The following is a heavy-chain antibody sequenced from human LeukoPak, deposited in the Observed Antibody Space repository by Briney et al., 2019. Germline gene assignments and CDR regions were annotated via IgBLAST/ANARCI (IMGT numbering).Heavy chain of an antibody. CDR3: ARVLRYCSGGNCYSGGLGYMDV. CDR2: ISSSGSTI. J-gene: IGHJ6*03. D-gene: IGHD2-15*01. Sequence: GGSLRLSCAASGFTFSDYFMSWIRQAPGKGLEWVSYISSSGSTIYYADSVKGRFTISRDNAKNSLFLQMNSLRAEDTAVYYCARVLRYCSGGNCYSGGLGYMDVWGKGTTVTISS. V-gene: IGHV3-11*01. CDR1: GFTFSDYF.